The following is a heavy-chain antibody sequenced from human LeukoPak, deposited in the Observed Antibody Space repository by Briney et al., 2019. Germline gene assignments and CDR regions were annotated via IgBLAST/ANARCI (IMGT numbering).Heavy chain of an antibody. V-gene: IGHV4-4*07. Sequence: PSETLSLTCTGSGGSISSYYWSWIRQPAGKGLEWIGRIYTSGSTNYNPSLKSRVTMSVDTSKNQFSLKLSSVTAADTAVYYCARETSTYYYDSSGYDYWGQGTLVTVSS. CDR1: GGSISSYY. D-gene: IGHD3-22*01. CDR3: ARETSTYYYDSSGYDY. CDR2: IYTSGST. J-gene: IGHJ4*02.